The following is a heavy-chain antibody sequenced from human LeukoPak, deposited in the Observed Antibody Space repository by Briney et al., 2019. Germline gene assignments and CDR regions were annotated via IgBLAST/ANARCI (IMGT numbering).Heavy chain of an antibody. D-gene: IGHD3-22*01. V-gene: IGHV1-8*01. Sequence: ASVKVSCKASGYTFTSYDINWVRQATGHGLEWMGWMNPNSGNTGYAQKLQGRVTMTRNTSISTAYMELSSLRSEDTAVYYCASIYDSSGYYYPAHYGMDVWGQGTTVTVSS. CDR2: MNPNSGNT. CDR3: ASIYDSSGYYYPAHYGMDV. CDR1: GYTFTSYD. J-gene: IGHJ6*02.